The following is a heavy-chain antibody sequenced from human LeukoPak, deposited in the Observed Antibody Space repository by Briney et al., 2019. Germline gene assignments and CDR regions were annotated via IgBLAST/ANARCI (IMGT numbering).Heavy chain of an antibody. CDR2: ISTSSSYI. CDR3: ARDIVATIKDY. V-gene: IGHV3-21*01. J-gene: IGHJ4*02. Sequence: GGSLRLSCAASGFTFSSYSMNWVRQAPGKGLEWVSSISTSSSYINYADAVKGRFTISRDNAKNSLYLQMNSLRAEDTAVYYCARDIVATIKDYWGQGTLVTVSS. CDR1: GFTFSSYS. D-gene: IGHD5-12*01.